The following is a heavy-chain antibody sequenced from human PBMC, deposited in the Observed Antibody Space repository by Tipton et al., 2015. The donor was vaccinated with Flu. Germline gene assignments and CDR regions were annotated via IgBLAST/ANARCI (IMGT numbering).Heavy chain of an antibody. CDR2: IYPGDSDT. Sequence: VQLVQSGAEVKKAGESLKISCKGSGYTFSNDWIGWVRQRPGKGLEWMGIIYPGDSDTRYSPSFQGQVTISVDKSISTAYLQWSSLKASDTAMYYCARRKGIASRDGMDVWGQGTTVTVSS. CDR3: ARRKGIASRDGMDV. J-gene: IGHJ6*02. D-gene: IGHD6-13*01. CDR1: GYTFSNDW. V-gene: IGHV5-51*03.